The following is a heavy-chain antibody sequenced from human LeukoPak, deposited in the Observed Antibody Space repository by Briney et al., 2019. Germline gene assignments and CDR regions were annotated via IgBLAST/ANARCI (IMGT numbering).Heavy chain of an antibody. CDR3: ARATSSPIAVAGQDYYYYYMDV. CDR2: INPNSGGT. J-gene: IGHJ6*03. Sequence: ASVKVSCKASGYTFTSYGISWVRQAPGQGLEWMGWINPNSGGTNYAQKFQGRVTMTRDTSISTAYMELSRLRSDDTAVYYCARATSSPIAVAGQDYYYYYMDVWGKGTTVTVSS. V-gene: IGHV1-2*02. D-gene: IGHD6-19*01. CDR1: GYTFTSYG.